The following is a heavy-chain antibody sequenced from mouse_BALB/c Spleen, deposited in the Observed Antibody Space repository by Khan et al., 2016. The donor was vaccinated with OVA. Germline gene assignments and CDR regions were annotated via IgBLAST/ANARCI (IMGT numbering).Heavy chain of an antibody. J-gene: IGHJ3*01. D-gene: IGHD4-1*01. V-gene: IGHV1S136*01. Sequence: VQLQQPGPELVEPGASVKMSCKTSGYTFTNYVMHWVKQKPGQGLEWIAYINPDNAGTRYNEKFKGKATLTSDISSTTAYMELSSLTSEDSAVYYCAREASSWDCSFPYWGQGTLVTVSA. CDR3: AREASSWDCSFPY. CDR1: GYTFTNYV. CDR2: INPDNAGT.